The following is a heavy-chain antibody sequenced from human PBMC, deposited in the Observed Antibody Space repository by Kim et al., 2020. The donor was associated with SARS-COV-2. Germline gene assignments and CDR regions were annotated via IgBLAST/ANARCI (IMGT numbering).Heavy chain of an antibody. V-gene: IGHV3-7*01. D-gene: IGHD3-10*01. CDR3: ARVCRNLWFGEWGGVFDI. CDR1: GFTFSSYW. CDR2: IKQDGSEK. J-gene: IGHJ3*02. Sequence: GGSLRLSCAASGFTFSSYWMSWVRQAPGKGLEWVANIKQDGSEKYYVDSVKGRFTISRDNAKNSLYLQMNSLRAEDTAVYYCARVCRNLWFGEWGGVFDIWGQGTMVTVSS.